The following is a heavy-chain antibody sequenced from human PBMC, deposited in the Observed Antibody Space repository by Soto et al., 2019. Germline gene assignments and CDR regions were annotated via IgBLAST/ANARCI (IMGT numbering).Heavy chain of an antibody. CDR2: IYPADSDT. CDR1: GYRFATYW. V-gene: IGHV5-51*01. D-gene: IGHD6-13*01. CDR3: ARRYIAAPATAFDL. Sequence: PGESLKISWKGYGYRFATYWIHWVRQLPGKGPESVGIIYPADSDTRYSPKFQGQVTLSADKTISTTYLQCSSLKASDTAMYFCARRYIAAPATAFDLWGQGTPVPVS. J-gene: IGHJ4*02.